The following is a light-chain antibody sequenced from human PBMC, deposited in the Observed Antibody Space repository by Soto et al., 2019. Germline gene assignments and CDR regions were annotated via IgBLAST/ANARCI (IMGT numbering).Light chain of an antibody. Sequence: QSVLTQPPSVSGAPGQRVTISCTGSSSNIGARYDVHWYQQLPGTAPKLLIYGNSNRPSGVPDRFSGSKSGTSASLGITGLQAEDEADYYCQSYDSRLSVSYVSGTGSKVTVL. CDR2: GNS. J-gene: IGLJ1*01. V-gene: IGLV1-40*01. CDR1: SSNIGARYD. CDR3: QSYDSRLSVSYV.